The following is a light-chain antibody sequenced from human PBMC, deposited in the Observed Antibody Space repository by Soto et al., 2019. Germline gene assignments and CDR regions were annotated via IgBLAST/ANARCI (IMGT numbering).Light chain of an antibody. Sequence: QSVLTQPPSASGSPGQSVTISCSGTSSDVGGYNYVSWYQQHPGKAPKLMIYEVSKRPSGVPDRFSGSKSGNTASLTVSGLQAEDEAEYYCSSYAGSNNVFGTGTKLTVL. V-gene: IGLV2-8*01. CDR1: SSDVGGYNY. CDR2: EVS. CDR3: SSYAGSNNV. J-gene: IGLJ1*01.